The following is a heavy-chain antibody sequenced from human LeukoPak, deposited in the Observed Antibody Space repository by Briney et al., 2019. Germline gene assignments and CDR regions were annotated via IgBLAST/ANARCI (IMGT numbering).Heavy chain of an antibody. J-gene: IGHJ3*02. CDR2: ISYDGSDT. V-gene: IGHV3-30*15. CDR1: GFTFSSHA. CDR3: ARSRDCSNAYCYKPFDI. D-gene: IGHD2-2*02. Sequence: GRSLRLSCAASGFTFSSHAMHWVRQAPGKGLELVTIISYDGSDTYYADSVKGRFTISRVNSKNTLYLQMSSLRAEDTAVYYCARSRDCSNAYCYKPFDIWGQGTMVTVSS.